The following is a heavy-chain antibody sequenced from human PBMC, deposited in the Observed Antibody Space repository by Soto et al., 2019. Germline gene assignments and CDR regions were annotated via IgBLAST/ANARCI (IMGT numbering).Heavy chain of an antibody. CDR3: GTLFPPLRLYNF. V-gene: IGHV3-30*15. CDR1: GFPLSSYA. CDR2: ISYDGARK. J-gene: IGHJ4*02. Sequence: QVQLLESGGGVIQPGRSLTLSCAASGFPLSSYAMHWVRQSPGKGLEWVAVISYDGARKNYADSVKGRFSISRNSSEKTLYLQMGSPAVEGTGGDLCGTLFPPLRLYNFWGQGTLVTVSS. D-gene: IGHD2-2*02.